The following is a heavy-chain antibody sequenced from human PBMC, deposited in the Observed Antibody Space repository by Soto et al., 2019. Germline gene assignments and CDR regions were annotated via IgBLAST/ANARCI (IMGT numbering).Heavy chain of an antibody. CDR3: ARDPAPYYYDSSSVGYFQH. J-gene: IGHJ1*01. CDR2: ISSSGSTI. CDR1: GFTFSSYE. D-gene: IGHD3-22*01. Sequence: PGGPLRLSCAASGFTFSSYEMNWVRQAPGKGLEWVSYISSSGSTIYYADSVKGRFTISRDNAKNSLYLQMNSLRAEDTAVYYCARDPAPYYYDSSSVGYFQHWGQGTLVTVSS. V-gene: IGHV3-48*03.